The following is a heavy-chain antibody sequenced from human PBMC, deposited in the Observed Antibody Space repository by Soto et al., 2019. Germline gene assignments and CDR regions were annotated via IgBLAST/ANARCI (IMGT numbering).Heavy chain of an antibody. CDR3: ARAAPPYSNGLGYFDY. Sequence: SETLSLTCTVSGGSISIYYWSWIRQPPGKGLEWIGYMYYSGSTNYNPSLKSRVTISVDTSKNQFSLKVSYVTAADTAVYHCARAAPPYSNGLGYFDYWGQGNLVTVSS. J-gene: IGHJ4*02. V-gene: IGHV4-59*01. CDR2: MYYSGST. CDR1: GGSISIYY. D-gene: IGHD5-18*01.